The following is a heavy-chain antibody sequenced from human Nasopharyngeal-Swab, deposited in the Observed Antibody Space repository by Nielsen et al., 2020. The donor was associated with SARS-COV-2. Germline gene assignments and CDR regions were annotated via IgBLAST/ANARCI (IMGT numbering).Heavy chain of an antibody. CDR1: GGTFSSYA. D-gene: IGHD6-13*01. CDR3: ARLNGGVAAAGYYYYGMDV. Sequence: SVKVSCKASGGTFSSYAISWVRQAPGQGLEWMGRIIPILGIANYAQKFQGRVTITADKSTSTAYMELSSLRSEDTAMYYCARLNGGVAAAGYYYYGMDVWGQGTTVTVSS. J-gene: IGHJ6*02. V-gene: IGHV1-69*04. CDR2: IIPILGIA.